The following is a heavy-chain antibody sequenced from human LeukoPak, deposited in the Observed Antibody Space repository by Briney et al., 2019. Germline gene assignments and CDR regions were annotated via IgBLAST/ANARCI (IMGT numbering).Heavy chain of an antibody. J-gene: IGHJ4*02. CDR2: INPNSGGT. Sequence: AXVKVSCKASGYTFTGYYMHWVRQAPGQGLEWMGWINPNSGGTNYAQKFQGRVTMTRDTSISTAYMELSRLRSDDTAVYYCARVGIVATLVYFDYWGQGTLVTVSS. D-gene: IGHD5-12*01. CDR1: GYTFTGYY. CDR3: ARVGIVATLVYFDY. V-gene: IGHV1-2*02.